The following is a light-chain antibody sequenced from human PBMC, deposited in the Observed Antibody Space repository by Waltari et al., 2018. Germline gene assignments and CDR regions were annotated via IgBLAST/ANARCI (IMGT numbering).Light chain of an antibody. Sequence: IQLTHSPSSLSASVGLRVTITCRASQGISNYLARYQQKPGKAPNLLIYAASTLQRGVPSRFSGSGSGTDFTLTISSLQPEDFATYYCQQLNSYQWTFGQGTKVEIK. CDR3: QQLNSYQWT. V-gene: IGKV1-9*01. CDR2: AAS. CDR1: QGISNY. J-gene: IGKJ1*01.